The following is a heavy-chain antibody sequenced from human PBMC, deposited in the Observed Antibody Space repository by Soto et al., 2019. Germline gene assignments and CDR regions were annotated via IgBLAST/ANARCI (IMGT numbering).Heavy chain of an antibody. CDR3: ARVGDTVVTYYFDY. Sequence: GGSLRLSCAASGFTFDDYGMSWVRQAPGKGLEWVSGINWNGGSTGYADSVKGRFTISRDNAKNSLYLQMNSLRAEDTALYYCARVGDTVVTYYFDYWGQGTLVTVSS. CDR1: GFTFDDYG. J-gene: IGHJ4*02. D-gene: IGHD3-10*01. V-gene: IGHV3-20*04. CDR2: INWNGGST.